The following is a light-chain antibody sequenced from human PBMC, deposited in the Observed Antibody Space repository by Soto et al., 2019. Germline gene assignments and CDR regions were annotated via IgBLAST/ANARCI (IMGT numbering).Light chain of an antibody. CDR3: HSYTSTSTAV. CDR2: EVS. Sequence: QSALTQPASVSGSPGQSITISCTGTSSDVGGYNYVSWYQQHPDKAPKLIIYEVSNRHSGVTNRFAVSKSVNTTSLTISALYSEDEADYYQHSYTSTSTAVFGAGTKPTVL. J-gene: IGLJ1*01. CDR1: SSDVGGYNY. V-gene: IGLV2-14*01.